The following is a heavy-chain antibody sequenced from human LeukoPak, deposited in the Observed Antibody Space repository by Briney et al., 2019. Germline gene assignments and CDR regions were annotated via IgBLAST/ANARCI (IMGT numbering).Heavy chain of an antibody. D-gene: IGHD6-13*01. J-gene: IGHJ5*02. CDR2: ISGSGGST. Sequence: GGSLRLSCAASGFTFSSYAMSWVRQAPGKGLEWVSAISGSGGSTYYADSVKGRFTISRDNSKNTLYLQMNSLRAEDTAVYYCAKDPVYSSSWYWFDPWGQGTLVTVSS. V-gene: IGHV3-23*01. CDR3: AKDPVYSSSWYWFDP. CDR1: GFTFSSYA.